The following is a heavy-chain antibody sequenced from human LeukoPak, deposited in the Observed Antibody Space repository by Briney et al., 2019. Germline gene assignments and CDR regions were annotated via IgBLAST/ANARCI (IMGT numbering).Heavy chain of an antibody. V-gene: IGHV1-2*02. D-gene: IGHD2-15*01. J-gene: IGHJ5*02. CDR3: ARALRISSNWFDP. CDR1: GYTFTGYY. CDR2: INPNSGGT. Sequence: ASVKVSCKASGYTFTGYYMHLVRQAPGQGLEWMGWINPNSGGTNYAQKFQGRVAMTRDTSISTAYMELSRLRSDDTAVYYCARALRISSNWFDPWGQGTLVTVSS.